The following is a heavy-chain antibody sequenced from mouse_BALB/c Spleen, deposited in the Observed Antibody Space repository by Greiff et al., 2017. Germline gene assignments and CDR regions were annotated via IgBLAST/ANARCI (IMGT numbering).Heavy chain of an antibody. CDR1: GFTFSSFG. CDR2: ISSGSSTI. V-gene: IGHV5-17*02. Sequence: EVQGVESGGGLVQPGGSRKLSCAASGFTFSSFGMHWVRQAPEKGLEWVAYISSGSSTIYYADTVKGRFTISRDNPKNTLFLQMTSLRSEDTAMYYCARSGYYGSCPFAYWGQGTLVTVSA. D-gene: IGHD1-1*01. CDR3: ARSGYYGSCPFAY. J-gene: IGHJ3*01.